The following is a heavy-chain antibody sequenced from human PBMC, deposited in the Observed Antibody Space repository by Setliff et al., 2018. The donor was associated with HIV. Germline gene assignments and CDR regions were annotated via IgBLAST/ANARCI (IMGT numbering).Heavy chain of an antibody. CDR3: ARLLTTRDNWFDP. Sequence: SETLSLTCTVPGGSISSVHWWSWVRQPPGKGLEWIGEMHHSGSTNYNPSLKSRVTISMDKSKSQLSLRINSVTAADTAVYYCARLLTTRDNWFDPWGQGTLVTVS. D-gene: IGHD3-9*01. CDR2: MHHSGST. V-gene: IGHV4-4*02. J-gene: IGHJ5*02. CDR1: GGSISSVHW.